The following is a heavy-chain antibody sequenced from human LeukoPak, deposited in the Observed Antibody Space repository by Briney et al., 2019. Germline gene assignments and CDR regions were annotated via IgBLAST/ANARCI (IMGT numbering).Heavy chain of an antibody. V-gene: IGHV1-24*01. D-gene: IGHD6-19*01. CDR2: FDPKDGET. CDR1: GYTLTKLS. CDR3: ATEGTIAVADSFDY. J-gene: IGHJ4*02. Sequence: ASMKVSCKVSGYTLTKLSMHWVRQAPGKGLEWMGGFDPKDGETIYAQKFQGRVTMTEDTSTDTAYMELSRLRSEETAVYDCATEGTIAVADSFDYWGQGTLVTVSS.